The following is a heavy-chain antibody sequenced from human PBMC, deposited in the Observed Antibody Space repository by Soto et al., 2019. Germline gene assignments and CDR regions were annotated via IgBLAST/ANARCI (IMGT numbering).Heavy chain of an antibody. V-gene: IGHV4-31*03. D-gene: IGHD3-10*01. CDR1: GGSISSGGYY. CDR2: IYYSGST. J-gene: IGHJ4*02. Sequence: QVQLQESGPGLVKPSQTLSLTCTVSGGSISSGGYYCSWIRQHPGKGLEWIGYIYYSGSTYYNPSLKSRVTISVDTSKNQFSLKLSSVTAADTAVYYCARFLRNYYGSGSAGGVDYWGQGTLVTVSS. CDR3: ARFLRNYYGSGSAGGVDY.